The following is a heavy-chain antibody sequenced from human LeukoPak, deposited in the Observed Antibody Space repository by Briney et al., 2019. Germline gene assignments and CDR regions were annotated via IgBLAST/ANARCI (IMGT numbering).Heavy chain of an antibody. V-gene: IGHV3-21*01. J-gene: IGHJ6*02. D-gene: IGHD2-2*01. Sequence: GGSLRLSCAASGFTFSSYSMNWVRQAPGKGLEWVLSISSSSSYIYYADSVKGRFTISRDNAKNSLYLQMNSLRAEDTAVYYCARGVVPAVYYYYGMDVWGQGTTVTVS. CDR2: ISSSSSYI. CDR3: ARGVVPAVYYYYGMDV. CDR1: GFTFSSYS.